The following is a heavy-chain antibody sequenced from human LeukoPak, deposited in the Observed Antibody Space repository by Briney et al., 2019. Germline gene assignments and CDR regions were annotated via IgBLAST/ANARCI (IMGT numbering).Heavy chain of an antibody. V-gene: IGHV1-69*01. CDR3: ARHGASGSYLYYFDY. J-gene: IGHJ4*02. Sequence: GASVKVSCKASGGTFSSYAISWVRQAPGQGLEWMGGIIPIFGTANYAQKFQGRVAITADESTSTAYMELSSLRSEDTAVYYCARHGASGSYLYYFDYWGQGTLVTVSS. CDR2: IIPIFGTA. CDR1: GGTFSSYA. D-gene: IGHD1-26*01.